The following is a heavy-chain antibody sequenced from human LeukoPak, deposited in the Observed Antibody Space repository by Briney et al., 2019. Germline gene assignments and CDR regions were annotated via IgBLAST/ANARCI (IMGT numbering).Heavy chain of an antibody. CDR2: LSASGGGA. CDR1: GFAFNKFT. Sequence: PGGSLRLSCEASGFAFNKFTMSWVRQAPGKGLEWVSSLSASGGGAYYADSVRGRLTISRDNSKNTLFLQLSSLTAEDTAIYYCTKRAGLTFDSWGQGTLVTVSS. CDR3: TKRAGLTFDS. V-gene: IGHV3-23*01. J-gene: IGHJ4*02.